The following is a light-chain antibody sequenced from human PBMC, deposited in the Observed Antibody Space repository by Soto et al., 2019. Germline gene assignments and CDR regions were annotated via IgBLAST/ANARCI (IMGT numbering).Light chain of an antibody. CDR1: HSVTNNY. CDR3: QQYGSSPRT. Sequence: ENVLTQSPGTLSLSPGERATLSCWASHSVTNNYIAWYQQKPGQAPRLLIFVASDRATGIPDRFSGGGSGTYFTLTISRLEPEDFAVYYCQQYGSSPRTFGQGTKLEIK. CDR2: VAS. J-gene: IGKJ2*02. V-gene: IGKV3-20*01.